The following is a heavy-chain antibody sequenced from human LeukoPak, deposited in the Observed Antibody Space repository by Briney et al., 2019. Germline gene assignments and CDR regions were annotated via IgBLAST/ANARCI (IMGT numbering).Heavy chain of an antibody. D-gene: IGHD1-26*01. CDR3: ARATRELRGSIWGDLDY. CDR2: ISAYNGNT. J-gene: IGHJ4*02. V-gene: IGHV1-18*01. Sequence: ASVKVSCKASGYTFTSYGISWVRQAPGQGLEWMAWISAYNGNTKYAQKVQGRVTMTTDTSTSTAYMELRSLRSDDTAVYYCARATRELRGSIWGDLDYWGQGTLVTVSS. CDR1: GYTFTSYG.